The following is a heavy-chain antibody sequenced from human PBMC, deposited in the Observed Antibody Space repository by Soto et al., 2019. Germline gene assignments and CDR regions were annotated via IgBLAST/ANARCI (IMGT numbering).Heavy chain of an antibody. CDR2: IDAGNGKT. Sequence: QVQLVQSGAEVKKPGASVKVSCKASGYIFNRYVMNWVRQAPGQRPEWMGWIDAGNGKTKYSEKFQGRVNITRDTSARTAYLKLTTLRSEGTAVYYCSRGRGWYDYWGHGTQVIVSS. CDR1: GYIFNRYV. CDR3: SRGRGWYDY. V-gene: IGHV1-3*01. J-gene: IGHJ5*01.